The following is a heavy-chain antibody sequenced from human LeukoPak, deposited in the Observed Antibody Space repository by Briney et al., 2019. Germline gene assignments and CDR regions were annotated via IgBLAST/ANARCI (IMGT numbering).Heavy chain of an antibody. D-gene: IGHD1-1*01. CDR2: ISAYNGNT. J-gene: IGHJ4*02. Sequence: ASVKVSCKASGYTFTGYYMHWVRQAPGQGLEWMGWISAYNGNTNYAQKLQGRVTMTTDTSTSTAYMELRSLRSDDTAVYYCARDLKLERRPPDYWGQGTLVTVSS. V-gene: IGHV1-18*04. CDR1: GYTFTGYY. CDR3: ARDLKLERRPPDY.